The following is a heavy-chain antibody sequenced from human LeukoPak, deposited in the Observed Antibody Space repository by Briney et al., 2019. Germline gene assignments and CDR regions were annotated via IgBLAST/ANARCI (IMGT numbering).Heavy chain of an antibody. CDR3: ARHSKVLPYYYFYGMDV. Sequence: PSETLSLTCTVSGGSVSSSSCYWGWIRQPPGKGLEWIGSVYYNGSNYYSPSLKSRVTISVGTSKNQFSLKLSSVTAADTAVYYCARHSKVLPYYYFYGMDVWGQGTTVIVSS. J-gene: IGHJ6*02. CDR1: GGSVSSSSCY. D-gene: IGHD3-10*01. CDR2: VYYNGSN. V-gene: IGHV4-39*01.